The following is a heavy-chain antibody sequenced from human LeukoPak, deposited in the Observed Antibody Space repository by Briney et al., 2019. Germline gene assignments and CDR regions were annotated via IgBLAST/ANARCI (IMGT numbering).Heavy chain of an antibody. CDR2: IYHSGST. J-gene: IGHJ4*02. Sequence: SETLSLTCAVSGGSISSSNWWSWVRQPPGKGLEWIGEIYHSGSTNYNPSLKSRVTISVDKSKNQFSLKLSSVTAADTAVYYCARGHSYDSGSHGDHWGQGTLVTVSS. D-gene: IGHD3-10*01. CDR3: ARGHSYDSGSHGDH. V-gene: IGHV4-4*02. CDR1: GGSISSSNW.